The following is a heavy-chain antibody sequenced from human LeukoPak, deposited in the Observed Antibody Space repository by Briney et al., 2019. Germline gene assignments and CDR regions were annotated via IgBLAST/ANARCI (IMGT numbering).Heavy chain of an antibody. CDR2: MSSDGNAM. J-gene: IGHJ4*02. D-gene: IGHD2-2*01. Sequence: GGSLRLSCAASGFTFTAYLIHWVRQAPGKGLEWVAVMSSDGNAMFYADSVKGRFTISRDNSKNTLYLQMNSLRAEDTAVYYCARSSCSSTSCPPVYFDYWGQGTLVTVSS. V-gene: IGHV3-30-3*01. CDR3: ARSSCSSTSCPPVYFDY. CDR1: GFTFTAYL.